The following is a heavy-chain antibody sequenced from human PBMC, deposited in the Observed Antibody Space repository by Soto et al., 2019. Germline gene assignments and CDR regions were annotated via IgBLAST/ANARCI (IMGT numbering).Heavy chain of an antibody. V-gene: IGHV6-1*01. CDR1: GDSVSSNSAA. CDR3: ARWDGSYDSSGYYPMSSLDY. D-gene: IGHD3-22*01. J-gene: IGHJ4*02. CDR2: TYYRSKWYN. Sequence: SQTLSLTCAISGDSVSSNSAAWNWIRQSPSRGLEWLGRTYYRSKWYNDYAVSVKSRITINPDTSKNQFSLQLNSVTPEDTAVYYCARWDGSYDSSGYYPMSSLDYWGQGTLVTVSS.